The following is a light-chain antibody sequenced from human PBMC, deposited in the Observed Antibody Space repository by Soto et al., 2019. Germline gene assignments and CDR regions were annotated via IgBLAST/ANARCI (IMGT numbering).Light chain of an antibody. V-gene: IGLV2-14*01. J-gene: IGLJ1*01. CDR3: SSYTDSSTLYV. Sequence: QSVLTQPASVSGSPVQSMTISCTGTSSDIGGYNYVSWYQQHPGKAPKIMIYEVSNRPSGVSNRFSGSKSGSTASLTISGLQGEDEADYYCSSYTDSSTLYVFGTGPKVAVL. CDR2: EVS. CDR1: SSDIGGYNY.